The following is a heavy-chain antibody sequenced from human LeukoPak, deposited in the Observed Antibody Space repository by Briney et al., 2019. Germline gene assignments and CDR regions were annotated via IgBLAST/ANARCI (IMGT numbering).Heavy chain of an antibody. J-gene: IGHJ4*02. CDR1: GGTFSSYA. CDR2: IIPIFGTA. CDR3: ARGATYISGHHDA. Sequence: EASVKVSCKASGGTFSSYAISWVRQAPGQGLEWMGGIIPIFGTANYAQKFQGRVTITADESTSTAYMELRSLRSDDTAVYYCARGATYISGHHDAWGQGTLVTVSS. D-gene: IGHD6-19*01. V-gene: IGHV1-69*13.